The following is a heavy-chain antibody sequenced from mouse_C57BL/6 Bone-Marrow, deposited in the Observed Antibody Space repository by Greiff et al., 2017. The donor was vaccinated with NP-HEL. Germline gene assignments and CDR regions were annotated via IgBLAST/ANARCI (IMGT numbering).Heavy chain of an antibody. D-gene: IGHD1-1*01. J-gene: IGHJ1*03. Sequence: EVMLVESGGDLVKPGGSLKLSCAASGFTFSSYGMSWVRQTPDKRLEWVATISSGGSYTYYPDSVKGRFTISRDNAKNTLYLQMSSLKSEDTAMYYCARHRGGSSYVCWYFDVWGTGTTVTVSS. CDR2: ISSGGSYT. CDR3: ARHRGGSSYVCWYFDV. CDR1: GFTFSSYG. V-gene: IGHV5-6*01.